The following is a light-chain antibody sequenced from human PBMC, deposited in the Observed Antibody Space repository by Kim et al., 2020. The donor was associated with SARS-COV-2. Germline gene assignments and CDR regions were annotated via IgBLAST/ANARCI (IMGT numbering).Light chain of an antibody. CDR2: AAS. J-gene: IGKJ2*01. CDR3: QQSYSAPMYT. CDR1: QTINSF. V-gene: IGKV1-39*01. Sequence: ASVGDRVTITGRASQTINSFLNWYQQKPGTAPRLLIYAASSLQSGVPSRFSGSGSGTHFTLTLSSLQLEDFATYYCQQSYSAPMYTFGQGTKLEI.